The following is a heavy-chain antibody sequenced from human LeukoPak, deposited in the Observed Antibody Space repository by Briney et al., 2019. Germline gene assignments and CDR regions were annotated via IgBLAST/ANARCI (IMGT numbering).Heavy chain of an antibody. Sequence: SQTLSLTCTVSGGSITSGTYYWSWIRQPAGKGLEWIGRISPSGNTNYNPSLKTRVTVSLEMPGNQFSLDLSSVTAADTAIYYCVRDGGQYNSDYKGAFYYFDYWGPGTLVTVSS. CDR3: VRDGGQYNSDYKGAFYYFDY. V-gene: IGHV4-61*02. CDR2: ISPSGNT. D-gene: IGHD5-18*01. CDR1: GGSITSGTYY. J-gene: IGHJ4*02.